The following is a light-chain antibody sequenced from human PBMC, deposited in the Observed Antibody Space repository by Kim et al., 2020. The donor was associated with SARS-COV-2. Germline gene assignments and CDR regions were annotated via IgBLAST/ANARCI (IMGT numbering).Light chain of an antibody. J-gene: IGKJ4*01. CDR1: QTVSSN. Sequence: VSPGNMRTLSGRASQTVSSNLAWYQQKPGQAPRLLIYGASIRATGIPARFSGSGSGTEFTLTISSLQSEDFAVYYCQHYYDWPLTFGGGTKVDIK. CDR2: GAS. CDR3: QHYYDWPLT. V-gene: IGKV3D-15*01.